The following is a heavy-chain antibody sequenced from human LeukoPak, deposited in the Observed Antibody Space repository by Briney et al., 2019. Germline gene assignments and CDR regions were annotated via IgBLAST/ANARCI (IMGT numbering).Heavy chain of an antibody. CDR3: ARDAGSGSGWYPDYYYYGMDV. D-gene: IGHD6-19*01. J-gene: IGHJ6*02. V-gene: IGHV1-3*01. CDR1: GYTFTSYA. CDR2: INAGNGNT. Sequence: ASVKVSCKASGYTFTSYAMHWVRQAPGQRLEWMGWINAGNGNTKYSQKFQGRVTITRGTSASTAYMELSSLRSEDTAVYYCARDAGSGSGWYPDYYYYGMDVWGQGTTVTVSS.